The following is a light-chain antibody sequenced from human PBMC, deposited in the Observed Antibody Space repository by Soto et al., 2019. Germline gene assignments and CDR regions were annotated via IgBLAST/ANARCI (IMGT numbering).Light chain of an antibody. Sequence: QSVLTQPASVSGSRGQSITISCTGTSSDVGSYNLVSWYQHLPGKAPKLMIFEVTKRPSGVSTRFSGSKSGNTASLTISGLQAEDEADYYCSSYAGSSIFVVFGGGTKLTVL. V-gene: IGLV2-23*02. CDR3: SSYAGSSIFVV. J-gene: IGLJ2*01. CDR2: EVT. CDR1: SSDVGSYNL.